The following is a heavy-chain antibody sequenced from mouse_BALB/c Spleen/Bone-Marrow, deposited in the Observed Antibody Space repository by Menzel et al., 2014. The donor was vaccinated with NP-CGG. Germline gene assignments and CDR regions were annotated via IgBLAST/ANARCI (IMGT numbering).Heavy chain of an antibody. V-gene: IGHV14-3*02. CDR2: IDPANGNT. D-gene: IGHD2-14*01. Sequence: EVKLQESGAELVKPGAPVKLSCTASGFNIKDTYMHWVKQRPEQGLEWIGRIDPANGNTKYDPKFQGKATITADTSSNTAYLQLSSLTSEDTAVYYCASYRYAWYFDVWGAGTTVTVSP. CDR1: GFNIKDTY. J-gene: IGHJ1*01. CDR3: ASYRYAWYFDV.